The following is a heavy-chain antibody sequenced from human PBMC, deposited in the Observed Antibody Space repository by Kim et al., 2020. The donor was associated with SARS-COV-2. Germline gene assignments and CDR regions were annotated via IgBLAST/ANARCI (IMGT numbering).Heavy chain of an antibody. D-gene: IGHD3-9*01. CDR2: MYYSGST. J-gene: IGHJ4*01. Sequence: SETLSLTCTVSGGSISSSRYYWGWIRQPPGKGLEWIGSMYYSGSTYYNPSLKSRVTISVDTSKNQLSLKLISVTAADTAVYYCASGRGRLVSDYWGHGTL. V-gene: IGHV4-39*07. CDR1: GGSISSSRYY. CDR3: ASGRGRLVSDY.